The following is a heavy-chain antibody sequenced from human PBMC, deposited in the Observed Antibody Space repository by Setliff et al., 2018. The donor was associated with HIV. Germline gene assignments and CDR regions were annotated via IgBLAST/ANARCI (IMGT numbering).Heavy chain of an antibody. Sequence: SETLSLTCTVSGDSLSGTYYWSWIRQPAGKGLEWIGHIYTDGSTNFNPSLRSRVTISADTPKNQLSLKLTSVTAADTAVYYCAMLDTSDYFRNNWFDSWGQGTLVTVSS. CDR2: IYTDGST. V-gene: IGHV4-61*09. CDR1: GDSLSGTYY. CDR3: AMLDTSDYFRNNWFDS. J-gene: IGHJ5*01. D-gene: IGHD3-22*01.